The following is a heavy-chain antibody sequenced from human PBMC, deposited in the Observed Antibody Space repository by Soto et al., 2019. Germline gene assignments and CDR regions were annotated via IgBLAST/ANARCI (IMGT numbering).Heavy chain of an antibody. Sequence: SATLSLTCSVSGASVSDKTFYWSWLRQSPGKGLEWIGYIYYSGTTNYNPSLKGRFTISVDTSKNQFSLRLTSVTAADTALYYCARTTAVPNTLRSRYYFDSCGQGMLVTDS. J-gene: IGHJ4*02. CDR3: ARTTAVPNTLRSRYYFDS. CDR2: IYYSGTT. V-gene: IGHV4-61*01. CDR1: GASVSDKTFY. D-gene: IGHD4-17*01.